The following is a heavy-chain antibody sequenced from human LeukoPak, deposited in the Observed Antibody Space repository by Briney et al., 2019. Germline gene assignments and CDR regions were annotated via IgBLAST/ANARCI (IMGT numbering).Heavy chain of an antibody. V-gene: IGHV1-18*01. Sequence: ASVKVPCKASGYTFTSYGISWVRQAPGQGLEWMGWISAYNGNTNYAQKLQGRVTMTTDTSTSTAYMELRSLRSDDTAVYYCARDADPRSSGYYGYWGQGTLVTVSS. CDR3: ARDADPRSSGYYGY. CDR1: GYTFTSYG. D-gene: IGHD3-22*01. CDR2: ISAYNGNT. J-gene: IGHJ4*02.